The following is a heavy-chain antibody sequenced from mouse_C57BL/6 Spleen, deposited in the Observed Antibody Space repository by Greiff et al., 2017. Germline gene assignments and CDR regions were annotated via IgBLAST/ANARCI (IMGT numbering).Heavy chain of an antibody. D-gene: IGHD2-4*01. Sequence: EVKVEESGGGLVQPGGSMKLSCVASGFTFSNYWMNWVRQSPEKGLEWVAQIRLKSDNYATHYAESVQGRFTISRDDSKSSVYRQMNNLRAEDTGIYYCKNYDYDVGDYAMDYWGQGTSVTVSS. CDR1: GFTFSNYW. CDR2: IRLKSDNYAT. V-gene: IGHV6-3*01. J-gene: IGHJ4*01. CDR3: KNYDYDVGDYAMDY.